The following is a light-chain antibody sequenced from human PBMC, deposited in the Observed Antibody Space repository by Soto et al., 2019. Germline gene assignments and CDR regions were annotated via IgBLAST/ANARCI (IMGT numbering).Light chain of an antibody. Sequence: DVVMTQSPLSLPVTLGPAASISFWSSRSLVYSGGIAHLNWFHQRPGQSPRRLIYKASKRDSGVPDRFSGSGSGTDFTLQINGVEAEDVGTYYCMQGTHWPPTFGRGTRVEIK. CDR2: KAS. CDR1: RSLVYSGGIAH. CDR3: MQGTHWPPT. J-gene: IGKJ1*01. V-gene: IGKV2-30*01.